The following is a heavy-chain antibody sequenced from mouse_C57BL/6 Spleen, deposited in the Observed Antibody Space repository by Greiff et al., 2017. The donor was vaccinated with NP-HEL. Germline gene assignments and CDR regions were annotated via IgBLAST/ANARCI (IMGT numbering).Heavy chain of an antibody. CDR2: IYPRSGNT. CDR3: AYYDYDWFAY. D-gene: IGHD2-4*01. J-gene: IGHJ3*01. CDR1: GYTFTSYG. Sequence: VQLQQSGAELARPGASVKLSCKASGYTFTSYGISWVKQRTGQGLEWIGEIYPRSGNTYYNEKFKGKATLTADKSSSTAYMELRSLTSEDSAVYFWAYYDYDWFAYWGQGTLVTVSA. V-gene: IGHV1-81*01.